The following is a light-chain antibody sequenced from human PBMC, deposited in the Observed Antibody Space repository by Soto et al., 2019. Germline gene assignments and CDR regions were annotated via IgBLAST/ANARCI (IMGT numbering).Light chain of an antibody. Sequence: QSALTQPASMSGSPGQSITISCTGTSSDVGGYNYVSWYQQHPGKAPKLMIYEVSNRPSGVSNRFSGSKSGNTASLTISGLQAEDEAYYYCSSYTSSSTVVFGGGTKLTVL. CDR3: SSYTSSSTVV. CDR1: SSDVGGYNY. V-gene: IGLV2-14*01. J-gene: IGLJ2*01. CDR2: EVS.